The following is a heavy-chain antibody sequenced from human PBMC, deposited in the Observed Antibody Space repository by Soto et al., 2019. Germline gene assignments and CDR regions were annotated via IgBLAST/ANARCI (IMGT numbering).Heavy chain of an antibody. Sequence: PGKSLKISCKGSGYSFTSYWISWVRQMPGKGLEWMGRIDPSDSYTNYSPSFQGHVTISADKSISTAYLQWSSLKASDTAMYYCARLKTYYGSGSYLDYYYGMDVWGQGTTVTVSS. CDR1: GYSFTSYW. D-gene: IGHD3-10*01. J-gene: IGHJ6*02. V-gene: IGHV5-10-1*01. CDR2: IDPSDSYT. CDR3: ARLKTYYGSGSYLDYYYGMDV.